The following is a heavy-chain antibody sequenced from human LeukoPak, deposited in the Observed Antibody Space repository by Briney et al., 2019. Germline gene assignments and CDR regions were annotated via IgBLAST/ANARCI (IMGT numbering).Heavy chain of an antibody. D-gene: IGHD2-2*02. CDR3: ARDRGVVVPAAIGGFDY. CDR1: GFTFSSYW. J-gene: IGHJ4*02. CDR2: IKQDGSEK. Sequence: GGSLRLSCAASGFTFSSYWMSWVRQAPGKGLEWVANIKQDGSEKYYVDSVKGRFTISRDNAKNTLYLQMNSLRAEDTAVYYCARDRGVVVPAAIGGFDYWGQGTLVTVSS. V-gene: IGHV3-7*01.